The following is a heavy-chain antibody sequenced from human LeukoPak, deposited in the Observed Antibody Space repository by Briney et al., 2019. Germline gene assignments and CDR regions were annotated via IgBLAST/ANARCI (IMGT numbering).Heavy chain of an antibody. Sequence: GGSLRLSCAASGFTFSSYSMNWVRQAPGKGLEWVSSISSSSSYIYYADSVKGRFTISRDNAKNSLYPQMNSLRAEDTAVYYCARGGYYYDSSGYYVGFRPPPYYFDYWGQGTLVTVSS. D-gene: IGHD3-22*01. CDR3: ARGGYYYDSSGYYVGFRPPPYYFDY. CDR1: GFTFSSYS. V-gene: IGHV3-21*01. CDR2: ISSSSSYI. J-gene: IGHJ4*02.